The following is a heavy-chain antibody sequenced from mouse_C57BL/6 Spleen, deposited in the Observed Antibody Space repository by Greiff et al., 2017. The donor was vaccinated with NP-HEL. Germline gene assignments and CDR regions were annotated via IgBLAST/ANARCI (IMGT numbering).Heavy chain of an antibody. Sequence: EVQRVESGGGLVKPGGSLKLPCAASGFTFSDYGMHWVRQAPEKGLEWVAYISSGSSTIDYADTVKGRFTISRDNAKNTLFLQMTSLWSEDTAMYYCARPPIYYYGSSYIDVWGTGTTVTVSS. CDR3: ARPPIYYYGSSYIDV. V-gene: IGHV5-17*01. CDR1: GFTFSDYG. D-gene: IGHD1-1*01. J-gene: IGHJ1*03. CDR2: ISSGSSTI.